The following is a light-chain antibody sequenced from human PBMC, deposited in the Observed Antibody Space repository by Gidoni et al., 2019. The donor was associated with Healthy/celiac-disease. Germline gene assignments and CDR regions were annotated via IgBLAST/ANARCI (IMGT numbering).Light chain of an antibody. CDR2: AAS. CDR1: QSISSY. V-gene: IGKV1-39*01. J-gene: IGKJ1*01. Sequence: IQMTQSPSSLSASVGDRVTITCRASQSISSYLNWYQQKPGKAPKLLIYAASSLQSGVPSRFRGSGSGTDFTLTISSLQPEDFATYYCQQSYRTPRTFGQGTKVEIK. CDR3: QQSYRTPRT.